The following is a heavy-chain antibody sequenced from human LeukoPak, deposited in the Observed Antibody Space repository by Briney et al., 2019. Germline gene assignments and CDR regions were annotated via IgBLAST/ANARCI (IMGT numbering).Heavy chain of an antibody. J-gene: IGHJ2*01. CDR3: ARGRSRDGYNFDL. CDR2: INHSGST. D-gene: IGHD5-24*01. CDR1: GGSISNYY. V-gene: IGHV4-34*01. Sequence: SETLSLTCTVSGGSISNYYWSWIRQPPGKGLEWIGEINHSGSTNYNPSLKSRVTISVDTSKNQFSLKLSSVTAADTAVYYCARGRSRDGYNFDLWGRGTLVTVSS.